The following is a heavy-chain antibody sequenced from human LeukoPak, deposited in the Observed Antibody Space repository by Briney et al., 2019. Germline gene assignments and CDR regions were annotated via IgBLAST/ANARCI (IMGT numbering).Heavy chain of an antibody. CDR3: ARRDYGGSNDY. D-gene: IGHD4-23*01. CDR2: IIPIFGIA. CDR1: GGTFSSYA. V-gene: IGHV1-69*04. Sequence: SVKVSCKASGGTFSSYAISWVRQAPGQGLEWMGRIIPIFGIANYAQKFQGRVTITADRSTSTAYMELSSLRSEDTAVYYCARRDYGGSNDYWGQGTLVTVSS. J-gene: IGHJ4*02.